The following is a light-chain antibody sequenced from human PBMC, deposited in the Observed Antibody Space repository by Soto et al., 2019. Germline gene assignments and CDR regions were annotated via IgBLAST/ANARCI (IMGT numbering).Light chain of an antibody. V-gene: IGKV1-9*01. CDR3: QQLNSYPRT. J-gene: IGKJ1*01. Sequence: DIQMTQSPSSLSASVGDRVTITCRASQSVSNYLNWYQQKPGKAPTLLIYAASTLQSGVPSRFSGSGSGTEFTLTISTLQPDDFATYYCQQLNSYPRTFGQGTKVDIK. CDR1: QSVSNY. CDR2: AAS.